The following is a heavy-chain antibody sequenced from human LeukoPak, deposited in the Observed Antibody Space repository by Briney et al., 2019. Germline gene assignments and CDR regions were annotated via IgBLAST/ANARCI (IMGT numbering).Heavy chain of an antibody. CDR2: INPSGGGT. CDR1: GYXFSSYY. V-gene: IGHV1-46*01. Sequence: ASVKVSCKASGYXFSSYYIHWVRQAPGQGLEWMGIINPSGGGTSYAQKFQGRVTMTGDTSTSTVYMDLSSLRSEDTAMYYCARGYYDTRGSAFDIWGQGTMVTVSS. CDR3: ARGYYDTRGSAFDI. D-gene: IGHD3-22*01. J-gene: IGHJ3*02.